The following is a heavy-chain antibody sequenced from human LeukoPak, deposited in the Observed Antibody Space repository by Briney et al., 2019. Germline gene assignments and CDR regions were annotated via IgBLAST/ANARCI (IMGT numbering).Heavy chain of an antibody. CDR1: GFTFSSYW. CDR2: IKQDGSEK. D-gene: IGHD2-8*01. J-gene: IGHJ4*02. V-gene: IGHV3-7*05. CDR3: ASGLGYCTNGVCYKPYYLDH. Sequence: GGSLRLSCAASGFTFSSYWMSWVRQAPGKGLEWVANIKQDGSEKYYVDSVKGRFTISRDNAKNSLYLQMNSLRAEDTAVYYCASGLGYCTNGVCYKPYYLDHWARGTVVTVSS.